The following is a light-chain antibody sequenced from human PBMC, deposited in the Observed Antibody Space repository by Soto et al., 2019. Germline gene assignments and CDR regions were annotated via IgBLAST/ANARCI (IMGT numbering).Light chain of an antibody. V-gene: IGLV2-8*01. CDR1: SSDVGAYNY. Sequence: SVLPQPPSASGSPGQAVTTSCTGTSSDVGAYNYVSWYQQLPGKAPKLIIYEVSKRPSGVPYRFSGSKSGNTASLTVSGLQAEDEADYYCTSYAGTYSFFYVFGTGTKVT. CDR2: EVS. J-gene: IGLJ1*01. CDR3: TSYAGTYSFFYV.